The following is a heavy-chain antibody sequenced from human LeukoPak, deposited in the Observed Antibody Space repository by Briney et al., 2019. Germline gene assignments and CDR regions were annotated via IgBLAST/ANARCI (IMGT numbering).Heavy chain of an antibody. V-gene: IGHV4-59*01. CDR3: ARDRGCSSTSCYAEVVYGMDV. Sequence: PSETLSLTCTVSGGSISSYYWSWIRQPPGKGLERIGYIYYSGSTNYNPSLKSRVTISVDTSKNQFSLKLSSVTAADTAVYYCARDRGCSSTSCYAEVVYGMDVWGKGTTVTVSS. CDR2: IYYSGST. CDR1: GGSISSYY. J-gene: IGHJ6*04. D-gene: IGHD2-2*01.